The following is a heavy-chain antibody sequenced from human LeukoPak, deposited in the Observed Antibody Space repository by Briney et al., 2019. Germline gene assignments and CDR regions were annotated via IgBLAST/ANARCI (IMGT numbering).Heavy chain of an antibody. CDR2: IDWDDDK. CDR1: GFSLSTSGMS. Sequence: SGPALVKPTQTLTLTCTFSGFSLSTSGMSVSWIRQPPGKALEWLARIDWDDDKYYSTSVKTRLTLSKDTSKNQVVLTMTNMDPVDTATYYCAHSPNGFDYWGQGTLVTVSS. D-gene: IGHD4/OR15-4a*01. J-gene: IGHJ4*02. V-gene: IGHV2-70*12. CDR3: AHSPNGFDY.